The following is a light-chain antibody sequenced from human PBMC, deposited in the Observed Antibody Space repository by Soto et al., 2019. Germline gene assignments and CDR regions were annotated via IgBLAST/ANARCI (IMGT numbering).Light chain of an antibody. CDR2: WAS. Sequence: DFVLTKSPNSLAASLAGRATINVQSIRIVLYTSSNKNSLAWYQQKPGQPPKLLIYWASTRESGVPDRFSGGGSGTDFTLTISSLQAEDVAVYYCQQHYSAPALTFGGGTKVDIK. CDR1: RIVLYTSSNKNS. V-gene: IGKV4-1*01. CDR3: QQHYSAPALT. J-gene: IGKJ4*01.